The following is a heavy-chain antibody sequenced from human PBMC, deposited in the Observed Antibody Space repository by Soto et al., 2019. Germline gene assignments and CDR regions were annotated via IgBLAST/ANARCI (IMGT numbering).Heavy chain of an antibody. CDR1: GFTFSSYG. D-gene: IGHD2-2*01. CDR3: AKGCSSTSCYFYYYYGMDV. J-gene: IGHJ6*02. V-gene: IGHV3-30*18. CDR2: ISYDGSNK. Sequence: GGSLRLSCAASGFTFSSYGMHWVRQAPGKGLEWVAVISYDGSNKYYADSVKGRFTISRDNSKNTLYLQMNSLRAEDTAVYYCAKGCSSTSCYFYYYYGMDVWGQGTTVTVSS.